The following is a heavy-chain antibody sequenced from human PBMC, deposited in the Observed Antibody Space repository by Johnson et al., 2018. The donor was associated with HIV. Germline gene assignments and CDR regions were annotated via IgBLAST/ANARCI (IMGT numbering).Heavy chain of an antibody. Sequence: QMQLVESGGGVVQPGRSLRLSCAASGFTFSSYAMHWVRQAPGKGLEWVAVISYDGNIKYYADSVKGRFTISRDNSKNTLYLQMNSLRAEDTAVYYCARDRREAGRGAFDIWGQGTMVTVSS. CDR1: GFTFSSYA. J-gene: IGHJ3*02. V-gene: IGHV3-30-3*01. D-gene: IGHD3-10*01. CDR3: ARDRREAGRGAFDI. CDR2: ISYDGNIK.